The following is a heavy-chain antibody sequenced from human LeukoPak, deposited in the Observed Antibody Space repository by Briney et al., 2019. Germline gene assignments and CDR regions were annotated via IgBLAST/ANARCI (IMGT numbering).Heavy chain of an antibody. J-gene: IGHJ4*02. Sequence: SETLSLTCTVSGGSIISNGDFYWTWIRQPPGKGLEWIGNIYHSASSYYNPSLRSRATISVDRSKNQFSLKLSSVTVADTAVYYCARVITSHRGYDPYYFDSWGQGTLVTVSS. CDR2: IYHSASS. CDR1: GGSIISNGDFY. D-gene: IGHD5-12*01. V-gene: IGHV4-30-2*01. CDR3: ARVITSHRGYDPYYFDS.